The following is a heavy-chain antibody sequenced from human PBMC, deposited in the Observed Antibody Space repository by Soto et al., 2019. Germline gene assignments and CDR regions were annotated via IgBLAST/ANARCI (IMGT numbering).Heavy chain of an antibody. CDR2: IYYSGST. CDR1: GGSISSYY. V-gene: IGHV4-59*08. D-gene: IGHD6-19*01. CDR3: ARHRSGWYGAFDI. J-gene: IGHJ3*02. Sequence: LSLTCTVSGGSISSYYWSWIRQPPGKGLEWIGYIYYSGSTNYNPSLKSRVTISVDTSKNQFSLKLSSVTAADTAVYYCARHRSGWYGAFDIWGQGTMVTVSS.